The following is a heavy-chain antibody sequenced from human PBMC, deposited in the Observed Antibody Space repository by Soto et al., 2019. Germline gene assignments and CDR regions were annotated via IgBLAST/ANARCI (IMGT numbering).Heavy chain of an antibody. V-gene: IGHV1-69*13. Sequence: SVKVSCKASGGTFSSYAISWVRQAPGQGLEWMGGIIPIFGTANYAQKFQGRVTITADESTSTAYMELSSLRSEDTAVYYCARGCSSTSCYPPRTYYYGMDVWGQGTTVTVSS. D-gene: IGHD2-2*01. CDR2: IIPIFGTA. CDR3: ARGCSSTSCYPPRTYYYGMDV. CDR1: GGTFSSYA. J-gene: IGHJ6*02.